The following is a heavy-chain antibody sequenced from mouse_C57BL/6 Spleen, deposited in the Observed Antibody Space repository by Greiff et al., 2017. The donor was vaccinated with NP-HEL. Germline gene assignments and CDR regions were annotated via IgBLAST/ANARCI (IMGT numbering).Heavy chain of an antibody. Sequence: VQLQQSGAELVRPGASVKLSCTASGFTFKDDYMHWVKQRPEQGLEWIGWIDPENGDTEYASKFQGKATITADTSSNTAYLQLSSLTSEDTAVYYCTDSYGAMDYWGQGTSVTVSS. CDR1: GFTFKDDY. CDR3: TDSYGAMDY. CDR2: IDPENGDT. D-gene: IGHD1-1*01. J-gene: IGHJ4*01. V-gene: IGHV14-4*01.